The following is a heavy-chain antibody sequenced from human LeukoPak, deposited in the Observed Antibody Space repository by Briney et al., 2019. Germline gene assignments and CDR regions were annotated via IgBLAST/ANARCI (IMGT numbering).Heavy chain of an antibody. CDR1: GYTFTSYA. V-gene: IGHV1-3*01. D-gene: IGHD6-13*01. CDR2: INAGNGNT. Sequence: GASVKVSCKASGYTFTSYAMHWVRQAPGQRLEWMGWINAGNGNTKYSQKFQGRVTITRDTSASTAYMELSSLRSEDTAVYYCARDIMAAAGRPPGYWGQGTLVTVSS. J-gene: IGHJ4*02. CDR3: ARDIMAAAGRPPGY.